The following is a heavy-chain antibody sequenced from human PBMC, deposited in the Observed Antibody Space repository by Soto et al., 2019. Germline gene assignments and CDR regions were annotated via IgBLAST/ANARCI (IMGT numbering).Heavy chain of an antibody. CDR2: IKQDASEI. J-gene: IGHJ4*02. CDR1: GFTFSTYW. V-gene: IGHV3-7*03. CDR3: ARDKIVGAATPVVLDY. Sequence: QTGGSLRLSCAASGFTFSTYWMSWVRQAPGKGLEWVANIKQDASEIYYVDSVKGRFTISRDNAKNSLYLQMNSLRAEDTAVYYCARDKIVGAATPVVLDYWGQGTLVTVSS. D-gene: IGHD1-26*01.